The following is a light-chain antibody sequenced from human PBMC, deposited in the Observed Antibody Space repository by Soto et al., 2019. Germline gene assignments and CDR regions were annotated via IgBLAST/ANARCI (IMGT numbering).Light chain of an antibody. CDR2: AAS. J-gene: IGKJ4*01. CDR3: XXXXXXPLT. V-gene: IGKV1-9*01. CDR1: QGISSY. Sequence: DIQLTQSPSFLSASVGDRVTITCRASQGISSYLAWYQQKPGKAPKVLIYAASTLQSGVPSRFSGSGSGTEFTLTISSLQPEDFATXXXXXXXXXPLTFGGGTKVDIK.